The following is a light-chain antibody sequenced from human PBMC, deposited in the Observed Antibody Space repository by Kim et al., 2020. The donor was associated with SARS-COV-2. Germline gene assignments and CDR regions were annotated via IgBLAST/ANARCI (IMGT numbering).Light chain of an antibody. Sequence: ASVEDRVTITCPASHYIASWLAWYQQKPGKAPKGLITKASSLESGVPSRFSGSESGTEFSLTITSLQPDDFATYYCQQYYDLSPTFVQGTKVDIK. V-gene: IGKV1-5*03. CDR2: KAS. CDR3: QQYYDLSPT. CDR1: HYIASW. J-gene: IGKJ1*01.